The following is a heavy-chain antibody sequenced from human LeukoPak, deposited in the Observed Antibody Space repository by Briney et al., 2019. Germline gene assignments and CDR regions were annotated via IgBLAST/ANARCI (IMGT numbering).Heavy chain of an antibody. CDR1: GFTFSSYA. V-gene: IGHV3-23*01. CDR3: ARDRRYYDSSGYYPDAFDI. CDR2: ISGSGGSI. J-gene: IGHJ3*02. Sequence: GGSLRLSCAASGFTFSSYAMSWVRQAPGKGLEWVSAISGSGGSIYYADSVKGRFTISRDNAKNSLYLQMNSLRAEDTAVYYCARDRRYYDSSGYYPDAFDIWGQGTMVTVSS. D-gene: IGHD3-22*01.